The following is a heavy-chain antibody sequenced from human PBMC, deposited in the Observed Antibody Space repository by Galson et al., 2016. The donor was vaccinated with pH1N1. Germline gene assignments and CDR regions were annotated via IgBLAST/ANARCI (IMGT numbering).Heavy chain of an antibody. CDR3: ATSVEGSGSYYFDY. CDR2: INPDNGDT. J-gene: IGHJ4*02. V-gene: IGHV1-2*06. Sequence: SVKVSCKASGYTFTDKYLHWVRQAPGQGLEWMGRINPDNGDTRYTQKFQGRVTMTSDTSVTTAYMELTSVTYDDTAVYFCATSVEGSGSYYFDYWGQGTLVTVSS. D-gene: IGHD3-22*01. CDR1: GYTFTDKY.